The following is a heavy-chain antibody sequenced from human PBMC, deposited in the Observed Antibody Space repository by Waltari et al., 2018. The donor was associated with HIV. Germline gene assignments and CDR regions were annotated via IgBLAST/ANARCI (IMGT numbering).Heavy chain of an antibody. CDR3: ARDAAPPEY. CDR1: GFSFSSEA. J-gene: IGHJ4*02. Sequence: QVQLVESGGCVVQPGRSLRLSCAASGFSFSSEAMHWVRQAPGKGLEWVAAISYDGRNKFYADSVKGRFTISRDNSKNTVYVEMSSLSPEDTAVYFCARDAAPPEYWGQGTLVTVSS. CDR2: ISYDGRNK. V-gene: IGHV3-30*04.